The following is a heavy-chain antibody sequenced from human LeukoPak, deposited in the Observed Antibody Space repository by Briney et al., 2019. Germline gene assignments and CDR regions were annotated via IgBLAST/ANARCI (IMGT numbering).Heavy chain of an antibody. Sequence: GGSLRLSCAASGFTFSDYYMSWLRQAPGKGLEWVSYISSSGSTIYYADSVKGRFTISRDNAKNSLYLQMNSLRAEDTAVYYCARELDLYNWNYGGGYYFDYWGQGTLVTVSS. J-gene: IGHJ4*02. CDR1: GFTFSDYY. CDR3: ARELDLYNWNYGGGYYFDY. CDR2: ISSSGSTI. V-gene: IGHV3-11*04. D-gene: IGHD1-7*01.